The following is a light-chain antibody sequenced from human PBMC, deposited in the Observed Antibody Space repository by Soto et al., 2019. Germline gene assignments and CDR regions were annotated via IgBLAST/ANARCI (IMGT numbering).Light chain of an antibody. J-gene: IGLJ7*01. V-gene: IGLV2-14*01. CDR2: EVS. CDR1: SNDVGGYNF. Sequence: QSALTQPASVSGAPGQSITISCTGTSNDVGGYNFVSWFQQHPGKAPKLIIYEVSYRPAGVSNRFSGSKSGDTASLTISGLQAEDEAHYYCSSDTSTSTWVFGGGTQLTVL. CDR3: SSDTSTSTWV.